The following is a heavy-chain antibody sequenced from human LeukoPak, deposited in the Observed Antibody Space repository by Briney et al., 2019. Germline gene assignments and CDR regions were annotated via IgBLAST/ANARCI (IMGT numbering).Heavy chain of an antibody. CDR2: IYYSGST. CDR1: GGSISSTNYY. CDR3: ASEVVAAGTDY. D-gene: IGHD6-13*01. V-gene: IGHV4-39*01. Sequence: SETLSLTCSVSGGSISSTNYYWAWIRQPPGKGLEWIGSIYYSGSTYYNPSLKGRVIISVDTSKNQFSLTVSSVTAADRAAYYCASEVVAAGTDYWGQGTLVTVSS. J-gene: IGHJ4*02.